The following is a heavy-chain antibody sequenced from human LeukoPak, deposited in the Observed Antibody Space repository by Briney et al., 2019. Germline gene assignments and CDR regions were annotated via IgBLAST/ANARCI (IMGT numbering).Heavy chain of an antibody. CDR2: IRSKANSYAP. CDR1: GFTFSSYW. D-gene: IGHD6-19*01. J-gene: IGHJ4*02. Sequence: GRSLRLSCAASGFTFSSYWMNWVRQASGKAREWVGGIRSKANSYAPASAAPVKGGFTISRDDSKNTAYLQMNSLKTEDTAVYYCTRPPLYSSGWYGLWGQGTLDSVSS. CDR3: TRPPLYSSGWYGL. V-gene: IGHV3-73*01.